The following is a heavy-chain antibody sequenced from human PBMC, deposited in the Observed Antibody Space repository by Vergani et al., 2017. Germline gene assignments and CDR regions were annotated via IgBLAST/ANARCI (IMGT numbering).Heavy chain of an antibody. V-gene: IGHV5-51*01. D-gene: IGHD3-22*01. CDR1: GYSFTNYW. CDR3: ARLYGRDSSGSKSFDY. J-gene: IGHJ4*02. CDR2: IHPADSDT. Sequence: EVQLVQSGAEVKKPGESLNISCQISGYSFTNYWIGWVRQMPGKGLEWMGIIHPADSDTRYSPSFQGQVTISVDKSISTAYLQRSSLRASDSAMYYCARLYGRDSSGSKSFDYWGQGTLVTVSS.